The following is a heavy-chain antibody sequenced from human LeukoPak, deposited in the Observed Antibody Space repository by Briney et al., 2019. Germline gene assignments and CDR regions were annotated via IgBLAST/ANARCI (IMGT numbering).Heavy chain of an antibody. CDR2: VYYSENT. CDR1: GGSINSSSYY. V-gene: IGHV4-39*07. Sequence: PSETLSLTCTVSGGSINSSSYYWGWIRQPPGKGLEWIGSVYYSENTFYNPSLKSRVTMSVDTSKNQFSLKLSSVTAADTAVYYCARGGGGSLLDYWGQGTLVTVSS. D-gene: IGHD2-15*01. CDR3: ARGGGGSLLDY. J-gene: IGHJ4*02.